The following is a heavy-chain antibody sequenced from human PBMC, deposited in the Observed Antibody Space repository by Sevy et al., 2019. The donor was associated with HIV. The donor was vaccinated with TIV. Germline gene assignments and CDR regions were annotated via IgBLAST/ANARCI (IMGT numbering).Heavy chain of an antibody. V-gene: IGHV3-30-3*01. CDR2: ISYDGSNK. Sequence: GGSLRLSCAASGFTFSSYAMHWVRQAPGKGLEWVAVISYDGSNKYYADSVKGRLTISRDNSKNTLYLQMNSLRAEDTAVYYCARETLGSYYYYGMDVWGQGTTVTVSS. J-gene: IGHJ6*02. CDR3: ARETLGSYYYYGMDV. CDR1: GFTFSSYA. D-gene: IGHD2-15*01.